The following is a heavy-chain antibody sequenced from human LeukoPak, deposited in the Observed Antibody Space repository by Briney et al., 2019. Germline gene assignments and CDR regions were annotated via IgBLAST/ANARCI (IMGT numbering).Heavy chain of an antibody. CDR2: ISYSGST. CDR3: ARHDIIAVAFSY. CDR1: GGSISCSSYY. D-gene: IGHD6-19*01. V-gene: IGHV4-39*01. J-gene: IGHJ4*02. Sequence: SETLSLTCTVSGGSISCSSYYWGWNRQPPGKGLEWIGSISYSGSTYYNPSLKSRVTISVDTSKNQFSLNLSSVTAADTAVYYCARHDIIAVAFSYWGQGTLVTVSS.